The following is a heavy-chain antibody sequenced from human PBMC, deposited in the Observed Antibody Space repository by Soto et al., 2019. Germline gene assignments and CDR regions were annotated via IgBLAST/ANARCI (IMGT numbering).Heavy chain of an antibody. CDR3: ARMIRFDP. V-gene: IGHV3-21*01. J-gene: IGHJ5*02. D-gene: IGHD3-16*01. Sequence: GGSLRLSCAASGFTFSSYAMSWVRQAPGKGLEWVSAISSSSGYIYYADSVKGRFTISRDNAKNSLYLQMNSLRAEDTAVYYCARMIRFDPWGQGTLVTVSS. CDR1: GFTFSSYA. CDR2: ISSSSGYI.